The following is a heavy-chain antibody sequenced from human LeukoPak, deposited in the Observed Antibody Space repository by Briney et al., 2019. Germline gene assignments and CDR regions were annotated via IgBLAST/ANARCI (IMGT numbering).Heavy chain of an antibody. J-gene: IGHJ5*02. D-gene: IGHD3-3*01. V-gene: IGHV1-18*01. CDR3: ARAMVGDFWSGRGVGGWLDP. Sequence: GASVKVSCKASGYTFTSYGISWVRQAPGQGLEWMGWISAYNGNTNYAQKLQGRVTMTTGTSTSTAYMELRSLRSDDTAVYYCARAMVGDFWSGRGVGGWLDPWGQGTLVTVSS. CDR2: ISAYNGNT. CDR1: GYTFTSYG.